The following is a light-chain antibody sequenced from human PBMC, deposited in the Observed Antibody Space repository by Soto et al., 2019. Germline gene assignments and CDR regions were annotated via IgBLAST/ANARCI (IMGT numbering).Light chain of an antibody. CDR3: QQYNNWPRT. Sequence: EIVMRQSPATLSVSSGERATLSCRASQSVSSSYLAWYQQKPGQAPRLLIYGASSRATGIPDRFSGSGSGTDFSLTISRLEPEDFAVYYCQQYNNWPRTFGQGTKV. CDR2: GAS. J-gene: IGKJ1*01. V-gene: IGKV3-20*01. CDR1: QSVSSSY.